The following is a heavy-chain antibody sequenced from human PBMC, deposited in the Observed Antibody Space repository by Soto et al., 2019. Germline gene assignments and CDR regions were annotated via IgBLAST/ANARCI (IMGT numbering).Heavy chain of an antibody. V-gene: IGHV1-2*04. D-gene: IGHD6-13*01. Sequence: ASVKVSCKASGYTFTGYYMHWVRQAPGQGLEWMGWINPNSGGTNYAQKLQGWVTMTSDTSISTAYMELSRLRSDDTAVYYCVRDLGGAADGLHSYFGMNVWGQGTTVTASS. CDR2: INPNSGGT. J-gene: IGHJ6*02. CDR1: GYTFTGYY. CDR3: VRDLGGAADGLHSYFGMNV.